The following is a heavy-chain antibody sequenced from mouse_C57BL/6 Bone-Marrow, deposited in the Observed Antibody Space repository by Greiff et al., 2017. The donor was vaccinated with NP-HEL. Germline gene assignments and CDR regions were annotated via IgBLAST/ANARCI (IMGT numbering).Heavy chain of an antibody. CDR1: GYSFTGYY. CDR3: ARSSSWFAY. V-gene: IGHV1-42*01. Sequence: VQLQQSGPELVKPGASVKISCKASGYSFTGYYMNWVKQSPEKSLEWIGEINPSTGGTTYNQKFKAKATLTVDKSSSTAYMQLKSLTSEDSAVYYGARSSSWFAYWGQGTLVTVAA. J-gene: IGHJ3*01. CDR2: INPSTGGT.